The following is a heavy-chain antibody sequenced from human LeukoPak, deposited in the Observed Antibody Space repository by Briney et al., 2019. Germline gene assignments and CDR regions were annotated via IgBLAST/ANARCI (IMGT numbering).Heavy chain of an antibody. CDR1: GFTFSSYW. D-gene: IGHD3-10*01. CDR2: INSDGSST. J-gene: IGHJ4*02. CDR3: AREGGIVVPVRGGGNYFDY. Sequence: PGGSLRLSCAASGFTFSSYWMHWVRQAPGKGLVWVSRINSDGSSTNYADSVKGRFTISRDNAKNTLYLQMNSLRGEDTAVYYCAREGGIVVPVRGGGNYFDYWGQGTLVTVSS. V-gene: IGHV3-74*01.